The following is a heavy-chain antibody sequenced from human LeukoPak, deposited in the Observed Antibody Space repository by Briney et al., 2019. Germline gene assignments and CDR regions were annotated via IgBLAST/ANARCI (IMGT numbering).Heavy chain of an antibody. CDR1: GGSFSGYY. CDR3: ARGRHSGDYAIDY. J-gene: IGHJ4*02. D-gene: IGHD4-17*01. Sequence: SETLSLTCAVYGGSFSGYYWSWIRQPPGKGLEWIGEINHSGSTNYNPSLESRVTISVDTSKNQFSLKLSSVTAADTAVYYCARGRHSGDYAIDYWGQGTLVTVSS. V-gene: IGHV4-34*01. CDR2: INHSGST.